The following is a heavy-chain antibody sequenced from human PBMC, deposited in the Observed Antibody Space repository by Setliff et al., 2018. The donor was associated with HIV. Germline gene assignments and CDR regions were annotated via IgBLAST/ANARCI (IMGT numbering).Heavy chain of an antibody. CDR3: ASFFVTTVTNQDY. CDR2: TPYRGRT. D-gene: IGHD4-17*01. CDR1: GGSFNRNDW. V-gene: IGHV4-4*02. J-gene: IGHJ4*02. Sequence: SETLSFTCAVSGGSFNRNDWWSWIRQPPGKGLEWIGSTPYRGRTNYNPSLRSRVTISLDTSNNQFSLKLTSVTAADTAMYYCASFFVTTVTNQDYWGQGTPVTVSS.